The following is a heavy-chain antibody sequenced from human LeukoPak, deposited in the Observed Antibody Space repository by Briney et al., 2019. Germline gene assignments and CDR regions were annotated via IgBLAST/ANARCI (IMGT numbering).Heavy chain of an antibody. CDR3: ARGGGLWFGESTNWFDP. CDR1: GGSFSGYY. V-gene: IGHV4-34*01. J-gene: IGHJ5*02. D-gene: IGHD3-10*01. CDR2: INHSGST. Sequence: SETLSLTCAVYGGSFSGYYWSWIRQPPGKGLEWIGEINHSGSTNYNPSLKSRVTISVDTSKNQFSLKLSTMTAADTAVYYSARGGGLWFGESTNWFDPWGQGTLVTVSS.